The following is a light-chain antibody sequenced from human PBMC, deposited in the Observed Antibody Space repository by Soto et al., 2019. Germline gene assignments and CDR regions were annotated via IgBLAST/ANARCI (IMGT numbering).Light chain of an antibody. Sequence: EIVLTQSPGTLSLSPGERATLSCRASQSVSSSYLAWYQQKPGQAPRLLIYGASSRATGIPDRFSGSGSGTDFTLTISRLEPEDCAVYYCQQYGSSPRFGGGTKVEIK. V-gene: IGKV3-20*01. CDR2: GAS. J-gene: IGKJ4*01. CDR3: QQYGSSPR. CDR1: QSVSSSY.